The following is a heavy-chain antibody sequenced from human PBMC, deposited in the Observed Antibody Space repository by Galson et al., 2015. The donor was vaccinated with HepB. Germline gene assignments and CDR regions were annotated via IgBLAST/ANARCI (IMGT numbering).Heavy chain of an antibody. D-gene: IGHD2-15*01. CDR1: GDSVSSNSAA. CDR2: TYYRSKWYN. V-gene: IGHV6-1*01. CDR3: ARDQELLTSYYYYYMDV. Sequence: CAISGDSVSSNSAAWNWIRQSPSRGLEWLGRTYYRSKWYNDYAVSVKSRITINPDTSKNQFSLQLNSVTPEDTAVYYCARDQELLTSYYYYYMDVWGKGTTVTVSS. J-gene: IGHJ6*03.